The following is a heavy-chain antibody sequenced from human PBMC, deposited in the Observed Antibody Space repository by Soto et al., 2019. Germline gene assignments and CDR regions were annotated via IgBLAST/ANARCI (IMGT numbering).Heavy chain of an antibody. CDR3: ARARGGLYSSGWYEGFGCY. D-gene: IGHD6-19*01. V-gene: IGHV4-39*07. J-gene: IGHJ4*02. CDR2: ISNTGSA. CDR1: GGSIGTGSFY. Sequence: PSETLSLTCTVSGGSIGTGSFYWGWIRQPPGRGLEWIGSISNTGSAYYNPSLSNRVTLSVDTSKNQFSLKLSSVTAADTAVYCCARARGGLYSSGWYEGFGCYWGQGALVTV.